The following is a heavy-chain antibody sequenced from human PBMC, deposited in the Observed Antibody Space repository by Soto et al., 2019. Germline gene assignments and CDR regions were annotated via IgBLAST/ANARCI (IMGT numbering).Heavy chain of an antibody. V-gene: IGHV4-31*03. CDR2: IYYSGST. CDR1: GGSVSSGAYY. Sequence: SETLSLTCTVSGGSVSSGAYYWTWIRQRPGKGLEWIGYIYYSGSTYYSPSLKSRLSISLDTSKNQFSLRLSSVTAADTAMYYCAKARLRAVYAFDIWGQGTMVTVSS. J-gene: IGHJ3*02. D-gene: IGHD5-12*01. CDR3: AKARLRAVYAFDI.